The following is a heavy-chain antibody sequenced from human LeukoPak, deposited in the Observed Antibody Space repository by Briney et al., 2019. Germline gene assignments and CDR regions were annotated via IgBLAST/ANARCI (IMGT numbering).Heavy chain of an antibody. D-gene: IGHD6-13*01. CDR2: IYYSGGT. V-gene: IGHV4-59*01. CDR1: GGSISSYY. J-gene: IGHJ4*02. Sequence: SETLSLTCTVSGGSISSYYWSWIRQPPGKGLEWIGYIYYSGGTNYNPSLKSRVTISVDTSKNQFSLKLSSVTAADTAVYYCARMAAAGTDYWGQGNLVTVSS. CDR3: ARMAAAGTDY.